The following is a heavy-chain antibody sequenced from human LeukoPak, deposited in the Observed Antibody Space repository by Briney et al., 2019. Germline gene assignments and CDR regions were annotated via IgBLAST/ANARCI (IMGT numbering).Heavy chain of an antibody. CDR3: AREGPQIAVAGPGNYYYMDV. CDR1: GFTFSNYW. V-gene: IGHV3-21*01. D-gene: IGHD6-19*01. J-gene: IGHJ6*03. Sequence: GGSLRLSCAASGFTFSNYWMTWVRQAPGKGLEWVSSISSSSSYIYYADSVKGRFTISRDNAKNSLYLQMNSLRAEDTAVYYCAREGPQIAVAGPGNYYYMDVWGKGTTATVSS. CDR2: ISSSSSYI.